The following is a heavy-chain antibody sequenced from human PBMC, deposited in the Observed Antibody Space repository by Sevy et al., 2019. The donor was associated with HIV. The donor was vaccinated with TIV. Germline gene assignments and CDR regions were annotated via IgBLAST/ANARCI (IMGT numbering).Heavy chain of an antibody. CDR1: GFTFSSYG. CDR3: AKERQLRFLEWPHLAY. V-gene: IGHV3-30*18. D-gene: IGHD3-3*01. Sequence: GGSLRLSCAASGFTFSSYGMHWVRQAPGKGLEWVAVISYDGSNKYYADSLKGRFTISRDNSKNTLYLQMNSLRAEDTAVYYCAKERQLRFLEWPHLAYWGQGTLVTVSS. J-gene: IGHJ4*02. CDR2: ISYDGSNK.